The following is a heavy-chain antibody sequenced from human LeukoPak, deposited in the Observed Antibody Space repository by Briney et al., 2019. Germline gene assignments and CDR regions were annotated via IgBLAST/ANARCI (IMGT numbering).Heavy chain of an antibody. CDR1: GGSFSGYF. J-gene: IGHJ4*02. CDR2: INHSGST. D-gene: IGHD3-22*01. Sequence: PSETLSLTCAVYGGSFSGYFWSCIRQPPGKGLEWIGEINHSGSTNYNPSLKSRVTISVDTSKNQFSLKLSSVTAADTAVYYCARLKGSDSSGYCLDYWGQGTLVAVSS. CDR3: ARLKGSDSSGYCLDY. V-gene: IGHV4-34*01.